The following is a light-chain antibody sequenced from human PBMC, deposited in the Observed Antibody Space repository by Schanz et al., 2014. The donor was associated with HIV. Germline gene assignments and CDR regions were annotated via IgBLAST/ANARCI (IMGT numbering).Light chain of an antibody. Sequence: EIVLTQSPGTLSLSPGERATLSCRASQGVTSNYLAWYQHKPGQAPRLLMYDASSRAAGIPDRFSGSGSGTDFTLTISRLEPEDSAVYYCQQYGSSPTFGQGTRVEIK. CDR1: QGVTSNY. V-gene: IGKV3-20*01. CDR3: QQYGSSPT. CDR2: DAS. J-gene: IGKJ1*01.